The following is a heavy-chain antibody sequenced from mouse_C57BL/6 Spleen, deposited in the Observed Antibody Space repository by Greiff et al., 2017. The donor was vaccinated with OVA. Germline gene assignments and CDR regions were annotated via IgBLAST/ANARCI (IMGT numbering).Heavy chain of an antibody. CDR2: IDPETGGT. CDR3: TRGGGTDY. V-gene: IGHV1-15*01. Sequence: QVQLKESGAELVRPGASVTLSCKASGYTFTDYEMHWVKQTPVHGLEWIGAIDPETGGTAYNQKFKGKAILTADKSSSTAYMELRSLTSEDSAVYYCTRGGGTDYWGQGTTLTVSS. D-gene: IGHD4-1*01. J-gene: IGHJ2*01. CDR1: GYTFTDYE.